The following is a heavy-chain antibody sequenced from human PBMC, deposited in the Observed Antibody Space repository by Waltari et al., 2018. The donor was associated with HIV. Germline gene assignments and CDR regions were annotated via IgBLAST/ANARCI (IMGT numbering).Heavy chain of an antibody. CDR2: IIPIFGTS. V-gene: IGHV1-69*01. CDR3: SRMNEVAVAGTGFDAFDI. Sequence: QVQLVQSGAAGKKPGSSVTVSCKASGGSVSSYAISCVGQAPGQGLEWLGWIIPIFGTSIYAQNFHGRVTITADESTSTAYMELSSLRSEDTAVYYCSRMNEVAVAGTGFDAFDIWGQGTKVTVSS. D-gene: IGHD6-19*01. J-gene: IGHJ3*02. CDR1: GGSVSSYA.